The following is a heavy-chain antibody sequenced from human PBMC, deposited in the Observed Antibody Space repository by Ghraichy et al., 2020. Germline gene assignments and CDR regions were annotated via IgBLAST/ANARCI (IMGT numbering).Heavy chain of an antibody. CDR1: GYIFTNYA. CDR3: ARAHYDFWSGYYGDV. J-gene: IGHJ6*02. D-gene: IGHD3-3*01. V-gene: IGHV1-3*01. Sequence: ASVKVSCKASGYIFTNYAMQWVRQAPGQWLEWMGWINGGNGNTIYSQKFQDRVSITRDTSANTAYMELTSLRSEDTAVYYCARAHYDFWSGYYGDVWGQGTTVTGSS. CDR2: INGGNGNT.